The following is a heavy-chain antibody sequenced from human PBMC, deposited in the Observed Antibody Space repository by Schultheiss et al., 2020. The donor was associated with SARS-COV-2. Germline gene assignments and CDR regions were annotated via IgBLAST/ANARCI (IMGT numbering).Heavy chain of an antibody. CDR3: ARVQRFLEWRAPDV. CDR2: INSDGSST. V-gene: IGHV3-74*01. CDR1: GFTFSSYW. D-gene: IGHD3-3*01. J-gene: IGHJ6*04. Sequence: GGSLRLSCAASGFTFSSYWMHWVRQAPGKGLVWVSRINSDGSSTYYADSVKGRFTISRDNSKNTLYLQMNNLRAEDTALYYCARVQRFLEWRAPDVWGKGTTVTVSS.